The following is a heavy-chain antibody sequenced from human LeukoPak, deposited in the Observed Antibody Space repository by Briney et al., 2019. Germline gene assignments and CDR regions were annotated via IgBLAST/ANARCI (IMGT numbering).Heavy chain of an antibody. CDR2: INPNRGGT. CDR3: ARGKGRYGYNYVDY. J-gene: IGHJ4*02. V-gene: IGHV1-2*02. D-gene: IGHD5-24*01. CDR1: GYTFTGYY. Sequence: ASVKVSCKASGYTFTGYYMHWVRQAPGQGLEWMGWINPNRGGTNYAQKFQGRVTMNRDTSISTAYMELGRLRSDDTAVYYCARGKGRYGYNYVDYWGQGTLVSVSS.